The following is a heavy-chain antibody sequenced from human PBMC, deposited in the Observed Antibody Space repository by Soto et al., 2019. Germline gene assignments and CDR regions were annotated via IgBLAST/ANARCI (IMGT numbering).Heavy chain of an antibody. Sequence: SETLSLTCTVSGGSISGYYWSWLRQPPGKRLEWIGYINYFGSTNYNPSLKSRVTISVDTSREQFSLKLSSVTAADTAVYYCARPHGGSSGWDNWFDPWGQGTLVTVSS. V-gene: IGHV4-59*01. CDR3: ARPHGGSSGWDNWFDP. D-gene: IGHD6-25*01. J-gene: IGHJ5*02. CDR2: INYFGST. CDR1: GGSISGYY.